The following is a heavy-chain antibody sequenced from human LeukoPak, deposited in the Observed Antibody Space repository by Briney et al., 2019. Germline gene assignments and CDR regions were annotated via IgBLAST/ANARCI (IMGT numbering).Heavy chain of an antibody. V-gene: IGHV3-23*01. CDR2: IGTSDGNA. Sequence: HTGGSLRLSCAASGFTFSSHAMSWVRQAPGKGLEWVSTIGTSDGNAQYADSVKGRFTISRDNSESTLYMQMNSLRAEDTAVYYCAKLRSWPWYIDYWGQGTLVTVSP. CDR3: AKLRSWPWYIDY. CDR1: GFTFSSHA. J-gene: IGHJ4*02.